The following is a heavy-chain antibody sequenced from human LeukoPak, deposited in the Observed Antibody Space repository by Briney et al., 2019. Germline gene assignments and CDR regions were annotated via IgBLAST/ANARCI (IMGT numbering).Heavy chain of an antibody. J-gene: IGHJ5*02. CDR1: GYTVSSTY. Sequence: QPGGSLILSCSASGYTVSSTYMTWVRQAPGKGLEGVSVIYSGGSTYYADSVKGRFTISRDNSKNTMYLQMNSLRAEDTAVYLCTRNWGSANWFLPWGQGTLVTVSS. D-gene: IGHD7-27*01. CDR2: IYSGGST. V-gene: IGHV3-53*01. CDR3: TRNWGSANWFLP.